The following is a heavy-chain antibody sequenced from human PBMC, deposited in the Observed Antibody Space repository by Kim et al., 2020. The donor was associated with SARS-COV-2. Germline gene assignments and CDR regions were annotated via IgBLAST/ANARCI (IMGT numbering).Heavy chain of an antibody. V-gene: IGHV3-9*01. CDR3: AKATVLDWLFWPRLDY. D-gene: IGHD3-3*01. Sequence: DSVKGRFTVSRDNAKNSLYLQMNGLGAVGTALYYCAKATVLDWLFWPRLDYWGQGTLVTVSS. J-gene: IGHJ4*02.